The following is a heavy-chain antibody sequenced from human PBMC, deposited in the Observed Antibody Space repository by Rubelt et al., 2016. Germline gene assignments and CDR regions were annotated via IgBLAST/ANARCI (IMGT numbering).Heavy chain of an antibody. CDR1: GSTFTRNG. CDR3: ARTGLDCKNGVCYDY. J-gene: IGHJ4*02. D-gene: IGHD2-8*01. Sequence: QVQLVQSGAEVKKPGASVKVSCKASGSTFTRNGFSWVRQAPGQGLEWMGWISGYNGNTHYAQKFQGRVTMATDTSTTTAYMELRSRRSDDTAVYYCARTGLDCKNGVCYDYWGQGTLVIVSS. V-gene: IGHV1-18*01. CDR2: ISGYNGNT.